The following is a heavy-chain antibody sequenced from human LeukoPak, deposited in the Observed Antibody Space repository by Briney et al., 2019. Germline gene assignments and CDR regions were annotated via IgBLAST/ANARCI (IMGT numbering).Heavy chain of an antibody. Sequence: PSETLSLTCTVSGGSISGYYWSWIRQPPGKGLEWIGYIYTSGSTNYNPSLKSRVTISIDTSKNQFSLKLSSVTAADTAVYYCAGQDGYPALGWFDPWGQGTLVTVSS. J-gene: IGHJ5*02. V-gene: IGHV4-4*09. CDR3: AGQDGYPALGWFDP. CDR1: GGSISGYY. D-gene: IGHD5-24*01. CDR2: IYTSGST.